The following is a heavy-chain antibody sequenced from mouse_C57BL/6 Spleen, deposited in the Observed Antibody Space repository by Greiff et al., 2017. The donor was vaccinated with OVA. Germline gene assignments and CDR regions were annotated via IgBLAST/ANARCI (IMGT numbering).Heavy chain of an antibody. J-gene: IGHJ2*01. CDR3: TRWLPYYFDY. Sequence: EVKLMESGAELVRPGASVKLSCTASGFNIKDDYMHWVKQRPEQGLEWIGWIDPENGDTEYASKFQGKATITADTSSNTAYLQLSSLTSEDTAVYYCTRWLPYYFDYWGQGTTLTVSS. CDR2: IDPENGDT. CDR1: GFNIKDDY. D-gene: IGHD2-3*01. V-gene: IGHV14-4*01.